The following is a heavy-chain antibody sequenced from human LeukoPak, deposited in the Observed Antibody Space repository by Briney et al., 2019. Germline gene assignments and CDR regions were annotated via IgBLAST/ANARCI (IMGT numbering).Heavy chain of an antibody. CDR2: IRYDGGNT. Sequence: GGSLRLSCAASGFIFNSYGMHWVRQAPGKGLEWVGFIRYDGGNTYYGDSVKGRFTVSRDNSKNTLYLQMNSLRSEDTAVYYCARAPNPSSGWDDAFDIWGQGTMVTVSS. V-gene: IGHV3-30*02. CDR1: GFIFNSYG. J-gene: IGHJ3*02. D-gene: IGHD6-19*01. CDR3: ARAPNPSSGWDDAFDI.